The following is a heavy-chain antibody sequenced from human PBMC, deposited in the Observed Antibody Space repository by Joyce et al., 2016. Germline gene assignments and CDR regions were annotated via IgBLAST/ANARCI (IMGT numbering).Heavy chain of an antibody. J-gene: IGHJ4*02. CDR1: GFTFKTYN. V-gene: IGHV3-23*01. CDR2: ISGGGGNT. D-gene: IGHD5-12*01. CDR3: ARGRGSGFSELGY. Sequence: EVQLLESGGGLAQPGGSLRLSCAVSGFTFKTYNRNWVRQAPGKGLEWISGISGGGGNTHHADSVKGRFTIYRDNSKNILFLVMNSLRMEDTAVYYCARGRGSGFSELGYWGQGTLVTVSS.